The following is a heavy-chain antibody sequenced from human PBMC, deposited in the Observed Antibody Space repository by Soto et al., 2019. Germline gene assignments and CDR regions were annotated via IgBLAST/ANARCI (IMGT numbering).Heavy chain of an antibody. J-gene: IGHJ5*02. CDR2: IIPIFGTG. Sequence: SVKVSCKASGVTFSTYAINWVRQAPGQGLEWMGGIIPIFGTGNFAQKFQGRVTITADESTSTVYMELSSLRFEDTAVYYCARGTLSGGTWGQGTLVTVSS. D-gene: IGHD3-10*01. CDR3: ARGTLSGGT. V-gene: IGHV1-69*13. CDR1: GVTFSTYA.